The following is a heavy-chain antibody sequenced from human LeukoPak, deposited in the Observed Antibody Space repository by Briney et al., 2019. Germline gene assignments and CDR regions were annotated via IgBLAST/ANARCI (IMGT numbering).Heavy chain of an antibody. CDR3: ALGYGWPRD. Sequence: GGSLRLSCAASGFTFSSYAMHWVRQAPGKGLEWVAVISYDGSNKYYADSVKGRSTISRDNSKNTLYLQMNSLRAEDTAVYYCALGYGWPRDWGQGTLVTVSS. V-gene: IGHV3-30-3*01. CDR2: ISYDGSNK. CDR1: GFTFSSYA. D-gene: IGHD4-17*01. J-gene: IGHJ4*02.